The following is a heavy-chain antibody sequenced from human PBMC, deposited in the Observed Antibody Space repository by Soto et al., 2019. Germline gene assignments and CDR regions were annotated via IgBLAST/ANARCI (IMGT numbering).Heavy chain of an antibody. CDR1: GFTFSSYA. Sequence: QVQLVESGGGVVQPGRSLRLSCAASGFTFSSYAMHWVRQAPGKGLEWVAVISYDGSNKYYADSVKRRFTISRDNSKNTLYLQMNSLRAEDTAVYYCARDGFPGSGGNYYGMDVWGQGTTVTVSS. D-gene: IGHD3-10*01. J-gene: IGHJ6*02. CDR3: ARDGFPGSGGNYYGMDV. V-gene: IGHV3-30-3*01. CDR2: ISYDGSNK.